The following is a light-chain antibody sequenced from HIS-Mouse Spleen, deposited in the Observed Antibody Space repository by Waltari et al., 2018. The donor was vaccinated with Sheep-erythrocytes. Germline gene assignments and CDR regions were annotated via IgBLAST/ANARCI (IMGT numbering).Light chain of an antibody. CDR1: SSNIGNNA. CDR3: AAWDDSLNGPV. CDR2: YDD. V-gene: IGLV1-36*01. J-gene: IGLJ3*02. Sequence: QSVLTQPPSVSEAPRQRVTIPCSGSSSNIGNNAVNWYQQLPGKAPKLLIYYDDLLPSGVSDRFSGSKSGTSASLAISGLQSEDEADYYCAAWDDSLNGPVFGGGTK.